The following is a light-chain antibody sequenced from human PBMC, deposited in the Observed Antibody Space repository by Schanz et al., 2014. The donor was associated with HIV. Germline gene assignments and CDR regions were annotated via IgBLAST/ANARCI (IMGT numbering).Light chain of an antibody. CDR3: MQGTHWPPVT. CDR2: KVS. CDR1: QSLVFSDGNTY. J-gene: IGKJ5*01. Sequence: DVVMTQSPLSLPVTLGQPASISCRSSQSLVFSDGNTYLSWFQQRPGQSPRRLIYKVSNRDSGVPDRFSGSGSGTDFTLKISRVEAEDVGVYSCMQGTHWPPVTFGQGTRLEIK. V-gene: IGKV2-30*01.